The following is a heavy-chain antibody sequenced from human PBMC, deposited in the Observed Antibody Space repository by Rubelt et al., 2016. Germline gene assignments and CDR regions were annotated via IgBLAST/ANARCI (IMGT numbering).Heavy chain of an antibody. J-gene: IGHJ3*02. CDR1: GFTFSRHW. CDR2: IKEDGSAN. Sequence: DVQVVESGGGLVQPGGSLRLSCAASGFTFSRHWMSWVRQAPGKGLEWVANIKEDGSANYYVDSVKGRFTISRDNAKNSLYLQMNSLRAEETAVDYCAQYVMGQGAFDIWGQGTMVTVSS. CDR3: AQYVMGQGAFDI. D-gene: IGHD2-2*01. V-gene: IGHV3-7*05.